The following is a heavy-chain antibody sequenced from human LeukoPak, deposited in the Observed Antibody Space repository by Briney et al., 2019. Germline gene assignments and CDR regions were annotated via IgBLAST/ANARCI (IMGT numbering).Heavy chain of an antibody. CDR2: IYTSGST. V-gene: IGHV4-38-2*02. D-gene: IGHD6-19*01. J-gene: IGHJ6*03. Sequence: PSETLSLTCAVSGYSISSGYYWGWIRQPPGKGLEWIGRIYTSGSTNYNPSLKSRVTMSVDTSKNQFSLKLSSVTAADTAVYYRARENVNSSGWYPFYYMDVWGKGTTVTVSS. CDR1: GYSISSGYY. CDR3: ARENVNSSGWYPFYYMDV.